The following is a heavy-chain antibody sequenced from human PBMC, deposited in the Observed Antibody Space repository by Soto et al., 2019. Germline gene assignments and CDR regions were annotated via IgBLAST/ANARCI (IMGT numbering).Heavy chain of an antibody. CDR1: GYSFTGYY. CDR3: ARDLMGDSSGWYPDAFDI. D-gene: IGHD6-19*01. CDR2: INPNSGGT. V-gene: IGHV1-2*04. J-gene: IGHJ3*02. Sequence: ASVKVSCKACGYSFTGYYMQWVRQAPGQGLEWMGWINPNSGGTNYAQKFQGWVTMTRDTSISTAYMELRRLRSDDTAVYYCARDLMGDSSGWYPDAFDIWGQGTMVTVS.